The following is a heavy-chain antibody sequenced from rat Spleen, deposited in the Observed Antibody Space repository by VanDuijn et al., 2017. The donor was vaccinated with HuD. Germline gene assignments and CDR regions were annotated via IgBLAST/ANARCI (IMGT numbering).Heavy chain of an antibody. J-gene: IGHJ2*01. CDR2: IWNTGGT. V-gene: IGHV2-41*01. CDR1: GFSLTSYN. D-gene: IGHD1-10*01. CDR3: AREWGHNNAGYFDY. Sequence: QVQLKESGPGLVQPSQTLSLTCTVAGFSLTSYNVHWVRQPPGKGLEWMGVIWNTGGTRYNSALKSRLSISKDDSKRQVSLKMISLQTEDTATYYCAREWGHNNAGYFDYWGQGVMVTVSS.